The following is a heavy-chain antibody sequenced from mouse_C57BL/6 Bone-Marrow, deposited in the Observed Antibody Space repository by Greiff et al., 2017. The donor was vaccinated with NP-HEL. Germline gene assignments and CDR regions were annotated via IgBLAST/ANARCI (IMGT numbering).Heavy chain of an antibody. Sequence: EVQVVESGGGLVQPKGSLKLSCAASGFSFNTYAMNWVRQAPGKGLEWVARIRSKSNNYATYYADSVKDRFTISRDDSESMLYLQMNNLKTEDTAMYYCVRRHYGSSYWYFDVWGTGTTVTVSS. D-gene: IGHD1-1*01. CDR3: VRRHYGSSYWYFDV. CDR2: IRSKSNNYAT. J-gene: IGHJ1*03. V-gene: IGHV10-1*01. CDR1: GFSFNTYA.